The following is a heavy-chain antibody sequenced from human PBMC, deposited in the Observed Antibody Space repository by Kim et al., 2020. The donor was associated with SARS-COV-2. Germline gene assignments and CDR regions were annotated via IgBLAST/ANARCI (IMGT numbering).Heavy chain of an antibody. J-gene: IGHJ4*02. CDR3: AKDRPLYYYDSSGYDY. V-gene: IGHV3-23*01. CDR1: GFTFSSYA. Sequence: GGSLRLSCAASGFTFSSYAMSWVRQAPGKGLEWVSAISGSGGSTYYADSVKGRFTISRDNSKNTLYLQMNSLRAEDTAVYYCAKDRPLYYYDSSGYDYWGQGTLVTVSS. D-gene: IGHD3-22*01. CDR2: ISGSGGST.